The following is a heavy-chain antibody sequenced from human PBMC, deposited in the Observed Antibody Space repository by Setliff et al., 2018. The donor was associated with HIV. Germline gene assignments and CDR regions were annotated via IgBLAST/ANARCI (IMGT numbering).Heavy chain of an antibody. V-gene: IGHV4-61*01. CDR2: IYYSGST. Sequence: KLSETLSLTCSVSGGSVGSGSYYWSWIRQSPGKGLEWLGYIYYSGSTTYNPSLKSRVTMSIDTSKNQFSLKLRSVTAADTAVYYCARDPPGYGDSNDYWGQGTLVTVSS. CDR3: ARDPPGYGDSNDY. CDR1: GGSVGSGSYY. D-gene: IGHD4-17*01. J-gene: IGHJ4*02.